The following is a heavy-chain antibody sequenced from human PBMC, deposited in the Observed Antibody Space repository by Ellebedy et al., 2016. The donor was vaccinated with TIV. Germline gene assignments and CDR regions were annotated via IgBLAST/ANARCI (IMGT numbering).Heavy chain of an antibody. CDR3: ARGGTYDSSSYPDFDY. CDR2: ISYEGSNE. D-gene: IGHD3-22*01. V-gene: IGHV3-30-3*01. Sequence: GGSLRLXXAASGFIFGSYGMHWVRQAPGKGLEWVTVISYEGSNEYYADSVKGRFTISRDNSKNTLYLQMNSLRAEDTAVYYCARGGTYDSSSYPDFDYWGQGTLVTVSS. J-gene: IGHJ4*02. CDR1: GFIFGSYG.